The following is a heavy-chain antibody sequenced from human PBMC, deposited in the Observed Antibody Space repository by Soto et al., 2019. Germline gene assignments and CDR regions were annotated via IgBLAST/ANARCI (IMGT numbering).Heavy chain of an antibody. J-gene: IGHJ4*02. CDR2: IKQDGSEK. CDR3: ARDFIVATLGHFYFHY. D-gene: IGHD5-12*01. CDR1: GFTFSSYW. V-gene: IGHV3-7*01. Sequence: GGSLRLSCAASGFTFSSYWMSWVRQAPGKGLEWVANIKQDGSEKYYVDSVKGRFTISRDNAKNSLYLQMNSLRAEDTAVYYCARDFIVATLGHFYFHYSGQATLVTVSS.